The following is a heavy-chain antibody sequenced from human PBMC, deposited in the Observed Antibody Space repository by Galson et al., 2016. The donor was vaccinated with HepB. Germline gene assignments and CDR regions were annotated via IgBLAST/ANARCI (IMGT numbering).Heavy chain of an antibody. CDR3: ARLGPVVDVTIYDY. CDR2: INQDGSVT. Sequence: SLRLSCAASGFTFSTYWLSWVRQAPGKGLEWVASINQDGSVTHYVDSVKGRFTISRDNAKNSLYLKMNSLRVEDTAVYYCARLGPVVDVTIYDYWGQGNLVTVSS. CDR1: GFTFSTYW. V-gene: IGHV3-7*01. D-gene: IGHD2-15*01. J-gene: IGHJ4*02.